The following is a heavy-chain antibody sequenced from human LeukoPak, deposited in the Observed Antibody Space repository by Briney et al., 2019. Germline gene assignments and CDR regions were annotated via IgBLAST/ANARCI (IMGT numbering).Heavy chain of an antibody. CDR2: IYYSGST. V-gene: IGHV4-59*01. CDR1: GGSISSYY. D-gene: IGHD3-3*01. Sequence: SETLSLTCTVSGGSISSYYWSWIRQPPGKGLEWIGYIYYSGSTNYNPSLKSRVTISVDTSKNQFSLKLSSVTAADTAVYYCATQGYDFWSGYSLGWFDPWGQGTLVTVSS. CDR3: ATQGYDFWSGYSLGWFDP. J-gene: IGHJ5*02.